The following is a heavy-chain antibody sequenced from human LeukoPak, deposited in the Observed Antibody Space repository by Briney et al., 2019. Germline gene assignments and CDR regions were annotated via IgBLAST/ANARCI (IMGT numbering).Heavy chain of an antibody. CDR3: ARQDYRASSFDY. J-gene: IGHJ4*02. CDR2: IYYSGST. CDR1: GGSISSYY. V-gene: IGHV4-59*08. Sequence: SETLSLTCTVSGGSISSYYWSWIRQPPGKGLEWIGYIYYSGSTNYNPSLKSRVTISVDTSKNQFSLKLSSVTAADTAVYYCARQDYRASSFDYWGQGTLVTVSS. D-gene: IGHD4/OR15-4a*01.